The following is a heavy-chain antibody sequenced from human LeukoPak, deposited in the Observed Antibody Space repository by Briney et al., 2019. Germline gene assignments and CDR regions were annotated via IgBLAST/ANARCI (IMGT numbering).Heavy chain of an antibody. CDR2: ISSSISSGSTI. Sequence: GGSLRLSCAASRFTFSSYAMNWVRQAPGKGLEWVSYISSSISSGSTIYYVDSVKGRFTISRDNAKNSFYLQMHRLRAEDTAVYYCARDSASVGHNDAFDIWGQGTMVTVSS. D-gene: IGHD2-15*01. CDR3: ARDSASVGHNDAFDI. CDR1: RFTFSSYA. V-gene: IGHV3-48*04. J-gene: IGHJ3*02.